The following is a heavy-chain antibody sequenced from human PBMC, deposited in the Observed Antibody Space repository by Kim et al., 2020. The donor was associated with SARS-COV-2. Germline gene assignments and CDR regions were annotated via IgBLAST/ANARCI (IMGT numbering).Heavy chain of an antibody. J-gene: IGHJ4*02. CDR3: ARVVDREGYLDY. CDR1: GGSFSGYY. Sequence: SETLSLTCAVYGGSFSGYYWSWIRQPPGKGLEWIGEINHSGSTNYNPSLKSRVTISVDTSKNQFSLKLSSVTAADTAVYYCARVVDREGYLDYWGQGTLVTVSS. CDR2: INHSGST. D-gene: IGHD1-26*01. V-gene: IGHV4-34*01.